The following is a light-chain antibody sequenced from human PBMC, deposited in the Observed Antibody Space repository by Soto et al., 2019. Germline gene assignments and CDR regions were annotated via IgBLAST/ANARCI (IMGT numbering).Light chain of an antibody. CDR1: NTDVGGYNY. V-gene: IGLV2-8*01. Sequence: QSALTQPPSASGSPGQSVTISCTGSNTDVGGYNYVSWYQQHPGKAPKVMIYEVTKRPSGVPARFSGSRSGNTASLTVSGLQAEDEADYYCSSYAGRNVWVFGGGTKLTVL. CDR2: EVT. CDR3: SSYAGRNVWV. J-gene: IGLJ3*02.